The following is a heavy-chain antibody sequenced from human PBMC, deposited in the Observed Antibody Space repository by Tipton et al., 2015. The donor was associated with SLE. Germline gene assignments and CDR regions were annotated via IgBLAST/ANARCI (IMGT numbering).Heavy chain of an antibody. J-gene: IGHJ6*03. D-gene: IGHD1-14*01. V-gene: IGHV1-8*01. Sequence: QSGAEVKKPGASVKVSCKASGYTFTTYELNWVRQATGHGLEWMGWVNPNTENRAYAQKFQGRVTMTRDISMTTVYMELNGLTSDDTAVYYCARRTPETRGYYYYMDVWGKGTTVTVSS. CDR2: VNPNTENR. CDR1: GYTFTTYE. CDR3: ARRTPETRGYYYYMDV.